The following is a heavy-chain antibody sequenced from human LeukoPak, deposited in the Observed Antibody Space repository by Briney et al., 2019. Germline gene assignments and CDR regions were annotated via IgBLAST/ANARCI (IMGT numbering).Heavy chain of an antibody. CDR3: ARPPYYYGSGSYAGIDY. V-gene: IGHV3-21*01. D-gene: IGHD3-10*01. J-gene: IGHJ4*02. CDR1: GFTFSSYS. CDR2: ISSSSSYI. Sequence: GGSLRLSCAASGFTFSSYSMNWVRQAPGKGLEWVSSISSSSSYIYYADSVKGRFTISRDNSKNTLYLQMNSLRAEDTAVYYCARPPYYYGSGSYAGIDYWGQGTLVTVSS.